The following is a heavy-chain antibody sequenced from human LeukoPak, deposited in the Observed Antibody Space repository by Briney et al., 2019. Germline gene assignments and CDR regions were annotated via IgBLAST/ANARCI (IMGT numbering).Heavy chain of an antibody. CDR3: ARGPRITIFGVVKYYFDY. Sequence: SETLSLTCAVYGGSFSGYYWSWIRQPPGKGLEWIGEINHSGSTNYNPSLKSRVTLSVDTSKNQFSLKLSSVTAADTAVYYCARGPRITIFGVVKYYFDYWGQGTLVTVSS. CDR2: INHSGST. D-gene: IGHD3-3*01. V-gene: IGHV4-34*01. CDR1: GGSFSGYY. J-gene: IGHJ4*02.